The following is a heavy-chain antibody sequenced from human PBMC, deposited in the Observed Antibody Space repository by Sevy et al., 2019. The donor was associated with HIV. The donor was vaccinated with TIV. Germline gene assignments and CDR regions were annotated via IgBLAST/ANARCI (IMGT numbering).Heavy chain of an antibody. V-gene: IGHV3-7*01. CDR1: GFTFSNYW. J-gene: IGHJ6*02. Sequence: GGSLRLSCAASGFTFSNYWMTWVRQAPGKGLEWVVYIKQDASEIYYVDSVKGRFIISRDNAENSLYLQMNSLRVEDTAVYYCARDGGLGYCTGGSCNRYYYYYGLDVWGQGTTVTVSS. D-gene: IGHD2-15*01. CDR2: IKQDASEI. CDR3: ARDGGLGYCTGGSCNRYYYYYGLDV.